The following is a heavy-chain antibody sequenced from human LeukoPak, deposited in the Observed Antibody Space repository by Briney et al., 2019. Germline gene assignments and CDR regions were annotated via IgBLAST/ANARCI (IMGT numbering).Heavy chain of an antibody. V-gene: IGHV1-69*06. Sequence: SVKVSCKASGGTFSSYAISWVRQAPGQGLEWMGGIIPIFGTANYAQKLQGRVTITADKSTSTAYMELSSLRSEDTAVYYCASRQDYGDYPDAFDIWGQGTMVTVSS. D-gene: IGHD4-17*01. J-gene: IGHJ3*02. CDR1: GGTFSSYA. CDR3: ASRQDYGDYPDAFDI. CDR2: IIPIFGTA.